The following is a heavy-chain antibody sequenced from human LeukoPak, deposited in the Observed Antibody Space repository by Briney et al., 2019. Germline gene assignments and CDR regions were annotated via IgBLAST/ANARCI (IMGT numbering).Heavy chain of an antibody. D-gene: IGHD2-15*01. J-gene: IGHJ3*02. CDR1: GGTFSSYA. CDR3: ARDKVLKGVAARYAFDI. CDR2: IIPIFGTA. Sequence: SVKVSCKASGGTFSSYAISWVRQAPGQGLEWMGGIIPIFGTANYAQKFQGRVTITADKSTSTAYMELSSLRSEDTAVYYCARDKVLKGVAARYAFDIWGQGTMVTVSS. V-gene: IGHV1-69*06.